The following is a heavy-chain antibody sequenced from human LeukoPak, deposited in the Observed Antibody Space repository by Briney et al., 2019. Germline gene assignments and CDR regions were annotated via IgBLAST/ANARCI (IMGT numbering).Heavy chain of an antibody. Sequence: PGGSLRLSCAASGFTISSYAMHWVRQAPGKGLEWVAVISYDGSNKYYADSVKGRFTISRDNSKNTLYLQMSSLRAEDTAVYYCAKVTTVTKGAFDIWGQGTMVTVSS. V-gene: IGHV3-30*04. CDR3: AKVTTVTKGAFDI. CDR1: GFTISSYA. J-gene: IGHJ3*02. CDR2: ISYDGSNK. D-gene: IGHD4-17*01.